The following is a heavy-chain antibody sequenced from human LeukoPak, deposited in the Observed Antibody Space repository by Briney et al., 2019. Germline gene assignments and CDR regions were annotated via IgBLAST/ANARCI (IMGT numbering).Heavy chain of an antibody. Sequence: ASVKVSCKASGYTFTGYYMHWVRQAPGQGLEWMGWINPNSGGTNYAQKFQGRVTMTRDTSISTAYMELSRLRSEDTAVYYCARDGARGGWYGAFDIWGQGTMVTVSS. CDR2: INPNSGGT. CDR3: ARDGARGGWYGAFDI. J-gene: IGHJ3*02. D-gene: IGHD6-19*01. V-gene: IGHV1-2*02. CDR1: GYTFTGYY.